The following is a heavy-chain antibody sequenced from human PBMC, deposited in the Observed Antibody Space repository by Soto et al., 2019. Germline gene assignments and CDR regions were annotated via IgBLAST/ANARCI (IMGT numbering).Heavy chain of an antibody. V-gene: IGHV4-34*01. CDR3: ARGEIVIVPATSYYYYYMDV. CDR1: GGSFSGYY. Sequence: PSETLSLTCAVYGGSFSGYYWSWIRQPPGMGQEWIGEINHSGSTNYNPSLKSRITISVDTSKNKFSLKLSPVTAADTAVYYCARGEIVIVPATSYYYYYMDVWGKGTPVTVSS. CDR2: INHSGST. D-gene: IGHD2-2*01. J-gene: IGHJ6*03.